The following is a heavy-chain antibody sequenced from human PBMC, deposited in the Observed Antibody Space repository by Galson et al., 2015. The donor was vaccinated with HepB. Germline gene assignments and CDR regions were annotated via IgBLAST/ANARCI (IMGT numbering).Heavy chain of an antibody. CDR3: ARDRDYFDLWGRGTLVTVSSGTGTVSLRDTFDI. CDR2: IDTRDSI. D-gene: IGHD1/OR15-1a*01. J-gene: IGHJ3*02. V-gene: IGHV3-66*01. CDR1: GFSVSNYY. Sequence: SLRLSCAASGFSVSNYYMNWVRQAPGKGLEWVSFIDTRDSIKYVDSVKGKFTISRDTSKNMLYLQTNSLRAEDTAVYYCARDRDYFDLWGRGTLVTVSSGTGTVSLRDTFDIWRQGTMVTVSS.